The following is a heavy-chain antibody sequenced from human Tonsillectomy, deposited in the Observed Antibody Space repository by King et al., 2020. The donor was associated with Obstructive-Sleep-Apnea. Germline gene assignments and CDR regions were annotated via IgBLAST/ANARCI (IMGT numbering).Heavy chain of an antibody. CDR3: AKAYLGEDY. CDR2: ISGRGVHT. CDR1: GFTFSSYT. J-gene: IGHJ4*02. D-gene: IGHD3-16*01. Sequence: VQLVESGGGLVQPGGSLRLSCAASGFTFSSYTMSWVRQAPGKGLEWVSGISGRGVHTYFADSVKGRFTFSRDNSKDTLYLQMNSLRAEDTAVYYCAKAYLGEDYWGQGTLVTVSS. V-gene: IGHV3-23*04.